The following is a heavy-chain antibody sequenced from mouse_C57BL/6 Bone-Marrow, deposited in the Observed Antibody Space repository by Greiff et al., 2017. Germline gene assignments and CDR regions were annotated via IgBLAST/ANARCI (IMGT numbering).Heavy chain of an antibody. Sequence: EVHLVESGGGLVQPGGSLSLSCAASGFTFTDYYMSWVRQPPGKALEWLGFIRNKANGYTTEYSASVKGRFTISRDNSQSILYLQMNALRAEDSATYYCARLGDYYGSRGYFDVWGTGTTVTVSS. V-gene: IGHV7-3*01. CDR3: ARLGDYYGSRGYFDV. CDR1: GFTFTDYY. D-gene: IGHD1-1*01. J-gene: IGHJ1*03. CDR2: IRNKANGYTT.